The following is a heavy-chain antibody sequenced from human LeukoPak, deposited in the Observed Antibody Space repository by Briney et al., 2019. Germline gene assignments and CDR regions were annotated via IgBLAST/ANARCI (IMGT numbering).Heavy chain of an antibody. CDR2: IESKTDGETT. D-gene: IGHD5-24*01. CDR3: TTDPRKDASDY. Sequence: GGSLRLSCAASGVTFSIAWMSWVRQAPGKGLEWVGLIESKTDGETTDYAAPVKGRFTISRDDSKNTLYLQMNSLKTEDTAVYYCTTDPRKDASDYWGQGTLVTVSS. J-gene: IGHJ4*02. CDR1: GVTFSIAW. V-gene: IGHV3-15*04.